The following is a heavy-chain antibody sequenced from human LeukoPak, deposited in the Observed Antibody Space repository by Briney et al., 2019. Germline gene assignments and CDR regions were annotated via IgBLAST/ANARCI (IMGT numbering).Heavy chain of an antibody. V-gene: IGHV4-30-4*08. CDR3: ARNYYDSSGYYSDY. Sequence: SETLSLTCTVSGGSISSYYWSWIRQPPGKGLEWIGYIYYSGSTYYNPSLKSRVTISVDTSKNQFSLKLSSVTAADTAVYYCARNYYDSSGYYSDYWGQGTLVTVSS. CDR1: GGSISSYY. CDR2: IYYSGST. D-gene: IGHD3-22*01. J-gene: IGHJ4*02.